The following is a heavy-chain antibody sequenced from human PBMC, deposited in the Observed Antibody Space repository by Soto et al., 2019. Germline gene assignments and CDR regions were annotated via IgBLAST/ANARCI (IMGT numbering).Heavy chain of an antibody. CDR1: GYTFTSYA. D-gene: IGHD2-8*01. CDR2: INAGNGNT. V-gene: IGHV1-3*01. Sequence: ASVKVSCKASGYTFTSYAMYWVRQAPGQRLECLGWINAGNGNTKYSQNFEGRVTVTRDTSASTAYMELNSLTSEDTAVYYCARDRCPNGVCYTGSLDYWGQGTPVTVSS. J-gene: IGHJ4*02. CDR3: ARDRCPNGVCYTGSLDY.